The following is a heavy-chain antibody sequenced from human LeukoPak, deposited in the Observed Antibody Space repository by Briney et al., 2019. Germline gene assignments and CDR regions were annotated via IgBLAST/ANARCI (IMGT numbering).Heavy chain of an antibody. J-gene: IGHJ4*02. V-gene: IGHV7-4-1*02. CDR3: ARAYQRLGELSLPDY. Sequence: ASVKVSCKASGYTFTNYAMNWVRQASGQGREWMGWINPNTGNPTYAQGFTGRFVFSLDTSVSTTYLQISSLKAEDTALYYCARAYQRLGELSLPDYWGQGTLVTVSS. CDR2: INPNTGNP. D-gene: IGHD3-16*02. CDR1: GYTFTNYA.